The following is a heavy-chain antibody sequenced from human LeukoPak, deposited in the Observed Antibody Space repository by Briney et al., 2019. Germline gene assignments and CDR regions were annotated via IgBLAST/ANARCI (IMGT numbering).Heavy chain of an antibody. CDR3: AKDHYYYDSSGYYV. CDR2: ISGSGGST. V-gene: IGHV3-23*01. CDR1: GFTFSSYA. J-gene: IGHJ4*02. D-gene: IGHD3-22*01. Sequence: PGGSLRLSCAASGFTFSSYAMSWVRQAPGKGLEWVSAISGSGGSTYYADSVKGRFTISRDNSKSTLYLQMNSLRAEDTAVYYCAKDHYYYDSSGYYVWGQGALVTVSS.